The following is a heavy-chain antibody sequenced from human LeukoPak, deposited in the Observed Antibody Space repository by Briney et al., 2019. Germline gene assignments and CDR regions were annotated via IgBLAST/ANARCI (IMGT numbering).Heavy chain of an antibody. V-gene: IGHV1-8*01. CDR3: ARGPRAAADDY. D-gene: IGHD6-13*01. CDR1: GYTFTSYD. J-gene: IGHJ4*02. Sequence: ASVKVSCKASGYTFTSYDINWVRQATGQGLEWMGWMNPNSGNTGYSQKFQGRVTITRDTSASTAYMELSSLTSEDTAVYYCARGPRAAADDYWGQGTLVTVSS. CDR2: MNPNSGNT.